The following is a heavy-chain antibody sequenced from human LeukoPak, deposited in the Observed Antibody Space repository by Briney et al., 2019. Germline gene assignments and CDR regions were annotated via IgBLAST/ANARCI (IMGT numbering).Heavy chain of an antibody. D-gene: IGHD3-10*01. Sequence: GASLQISCKGSGSSFTSYWIGWVRQLPGKGLEWMGIIYPGDSDTRYSPSFQGQVTISADKSTSTAYLQWTSLKASDTATYYCARQLSEYSRSGSPFDYWGQGSLVTVST. CDR1: GSSFTSYW. V-gene: IGHV5-51*01. J-gene: IGHJ4*02. CDR3: ARQLSEYSRSGSPFDY. CDR2: IYPGDSDT.